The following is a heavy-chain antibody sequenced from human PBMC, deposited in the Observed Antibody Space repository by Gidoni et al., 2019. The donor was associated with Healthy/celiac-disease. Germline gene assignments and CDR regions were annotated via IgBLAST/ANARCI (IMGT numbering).Heavy chain of an antibody. CDR2: IYGGGST. J-gene: IGHJ6*02. D-gene: IGHD4-4*01. CDR3: ARARVTVTTYYYYGMDV. V-gene: IGHV3-66*02. CDR1: GFTVSRHY. Sequence: EVQLVESGGGLVQPGGSLRLSCAASGFTVSRHYMSWVRQAPGKGLEWVSVIYGGGSTYYADSVKGRFTISRDNSKNTLYLQMNSLRAEDTAVYYCARARVTVTTYYYYGMDVWGQGTTVTVSS.